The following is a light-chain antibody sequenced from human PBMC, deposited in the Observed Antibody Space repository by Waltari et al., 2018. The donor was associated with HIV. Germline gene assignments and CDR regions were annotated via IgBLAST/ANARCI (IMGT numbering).Light chain of an antibody. CDR2: EVT. V-gene: IGLV2-8*01. CDR3: SSYAGSNTFV. J-gene: IGLJ1*01. CDR1: NSDVGGDNY. Sequence: QSALTQPPSASGSPGQSLTISCPGTNSDVGGDNYVPWYQQHPDKAPKLMIYEVTKRPSGVPDRFSGSKSGNTASLTISGLQAEDEADYYCSSYAGSNTFVFGTGTKVTVL.